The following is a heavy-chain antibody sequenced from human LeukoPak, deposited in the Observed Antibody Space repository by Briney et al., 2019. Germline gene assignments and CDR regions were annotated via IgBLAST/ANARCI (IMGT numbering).Heavy chain of an antibody. D-gene: IGHD6-6*01. Sequence: GGSLRLSCAASGFTVSSNYMSWVRQAPGKGLEWVSVIYSGGSTYYADSVKGRFTISGHNSKNTLYLQMNSLRAEDTAVYYCARFPLAARHQSYYYYMDVWGKGTTVTVSS. CDR3: ARFPLAARHQSYYYYMDV. V-gene: IGHV3-53*04. CDR2: IYSGGST. J-gene: IGHJ6*03. CDR1: GFTVSSNY.